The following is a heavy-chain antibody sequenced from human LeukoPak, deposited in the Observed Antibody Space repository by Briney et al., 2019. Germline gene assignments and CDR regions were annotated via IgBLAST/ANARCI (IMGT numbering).Heavy chain of an antibody. V-gene: IGHV4-39*01. Sequence: RSSETLSLTCTVSGGSISSSSYYWGWIRQPPGKGLERIGSIYYSGSTYYNPSLKSRVTISVDTSKNQFSLKLSSVTAADTAVYYCARHRNLDYGDPDAFDIWGQGTMVTVSS. D-gene: IGHD4/OR15-4a*01. J-gene: IGHJ3*02. CDR3: ARHRNLDYGDPDAFDI. CDR1: GGSISSSSYY. CDR2: IYYSGST.